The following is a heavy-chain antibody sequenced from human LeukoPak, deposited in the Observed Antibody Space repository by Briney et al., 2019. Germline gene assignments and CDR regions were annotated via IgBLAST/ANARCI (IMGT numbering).Heavy chain of an antibody. CDR2: IYYTGST. D-gene: IGHD7-27*01. Sequence: PSETLSLSCTVSGGYTSSANHHWGWIRQPPGKGLEWIGNIYYTGSTIYNPSLESRVTMSVDTSENQLFLNLTSVTAADTAVYYCARPGITGKWGQGTLVTVSS. CDR1: GGYTSSANHH. J-gene: IGHJ4*02. CDR3: ARPGITGK. V-gene: IGHV4-61*01.